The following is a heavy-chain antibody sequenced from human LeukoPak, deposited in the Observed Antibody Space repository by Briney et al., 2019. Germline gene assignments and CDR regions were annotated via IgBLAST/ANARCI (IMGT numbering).Heavy chain of an antibody. V-gene: IGHV4-59*01. J-gene: IGHJ4*02. D-gene: IGHD3-10*01. CDR3: ARALVPPYYYGSGELRY. CDR2: IYYSEST. Sequence: SETLSHTCNVSGGSISSYYWSWFRQPPAKELDWIGYIYYSESTNYNPSLKSRVTISVDTSKHQFSLKLSSVTAADTAVYYCARALVPPYYYGSGELRYWGEGTRVSVSS. CDR1: GGSISSYY.